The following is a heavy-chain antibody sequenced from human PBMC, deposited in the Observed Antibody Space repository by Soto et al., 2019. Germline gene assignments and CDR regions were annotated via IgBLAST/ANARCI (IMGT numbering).Heavy chain of an antibody. CDR3: ARDRTVRYCDY. D-gene: IGHD3-10*01. CDR1: GFAFSGYA. V-gene: IGHV3-33*01. CDR2: IWYDGSNK. Sequence: QVQLVESGGGVVQPGRSLRLSCAASGFAFSGYAMHWVRQAPGRGLEWVAVIWYDGSNKYYADSVKGRFTISRDNSYNTLYLQMDSXRADDXALYYCARDRTVRYCDYWGQGTLVAVSS. J-gene: IGHJ4*02.